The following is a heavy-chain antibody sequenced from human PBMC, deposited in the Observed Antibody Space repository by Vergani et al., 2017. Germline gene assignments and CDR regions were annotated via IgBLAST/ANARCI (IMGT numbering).Heavy chain of an antibody. CDR1: GFTFSDYY. Sequence: QVQLVESGGGLVKPGGSLRLSCAASGFTFSDYYMSWIRQAPGKGLEWVSYISSSGSTIYYADSVKGRFTISRDNAKNSLYLQMNSLRAEDTAVYYCARGYCSXTSCYNYYYYGMDVWGQGTTVTVSS. J-gene: IGHJ6*02. CDR3: ARGYCSXTSCYNYYYYGMDV. V-gene: IGHV3-11*04. D-gene: IGHD2-2*02. CDR2: ISSSGSTI.